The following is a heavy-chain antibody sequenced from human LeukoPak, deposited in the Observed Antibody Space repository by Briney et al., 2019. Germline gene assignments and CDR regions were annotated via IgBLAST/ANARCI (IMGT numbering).Heavy chain of an antibody. D-gene: IGHD5-24*01. V-gene: IGHV4-61*02. Sequence: SETLSLTCTVSGGSISNGNSYWNWIRQPAAKVLEWIGRIHTSGTTNYNPSLKSGVIISVDTSKNQFYLNLNSETAADTAVYYCAREQRWLQSLDYWGQGNLVTISS. CDR3: AREQRWLQSLDY. CDR2: IHTSGTT. J-gene: IGHJ4*02. CDR1: GGSISNGNSY.